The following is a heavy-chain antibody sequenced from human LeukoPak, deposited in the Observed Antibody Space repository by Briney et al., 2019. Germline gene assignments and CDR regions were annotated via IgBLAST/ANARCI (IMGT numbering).Heavy chain of an antibody. D-gene: IGHD3-10*01. J-gene: IGHJ3*02. CDR2: IDYSGNT. Sequence: SETLSLTCTVSGDASSRSRYYWGWIRQSPGKGLEWIGSIDYSGNTDYNPSLKSRVSLSVDTSKKQFSLKLNSVTAADTAVYYCEGSGNYNAAFDIWGQGTMVTVSS. CDR3: EGSGNYNAAFDI. V-gene: IGHV4-39*07. CDR1: GDASSRSRYY.